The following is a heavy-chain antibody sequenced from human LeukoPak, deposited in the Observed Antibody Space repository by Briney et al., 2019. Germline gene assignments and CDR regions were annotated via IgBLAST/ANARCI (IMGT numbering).Heavy chain of an antibody. J-gene: IGHJ5*02. CDR3: ARLWGAPGES. Sequence: PSETLSLTCTVSGGSISNYYWTWIRQSAGRGLEWIGRIYTSGTTDYNPSLESRVTMSLATSKNQFSLKLTSVTAADTAVYYCARLWGAPGESWGRGILVTVSS. D-gene: IGHD3-16*01. CDR2: IYTSGTT. CDR1: GGSISNYY. V-gene: IGHV4-4*07.